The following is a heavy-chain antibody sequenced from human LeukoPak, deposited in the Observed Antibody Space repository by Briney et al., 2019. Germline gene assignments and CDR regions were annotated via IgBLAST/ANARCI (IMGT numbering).Heavy chain of an antibody. CDR2: SRNRANNKTS. CDR1: GFTFSDYY. V-gene: IGHV3-72*01. J-gene: IGHJ6*02. D-gene: IGHD6-13*01. Sequence: GGSLRLSCAASGFTFSDYYMSWIRQAPGKGLEWVCRSRNRANNKTSAYAASGRCRFTISRNNSKRSLYLQMNRVKSEAADAYYCARWGAADAGTKTTHYYFYGMDIWGQGTTVTVSS. CDR3: ARWGAADAGTKTTHYYFYGMDI.